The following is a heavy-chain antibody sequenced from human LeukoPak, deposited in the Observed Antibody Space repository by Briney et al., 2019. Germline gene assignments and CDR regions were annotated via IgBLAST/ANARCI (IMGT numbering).Heavy chain of an antibody. V-gene: IGHV3-30*03. CDR1: GFTFSSYG. CDR3: GSGTMSGASPTDY. Sequence: GRSLRLSCAASGFTFSSYGMHWVRQAPGKGLQWVALISHDGSNKYYADSVRGRFTISRDNSKNTLYLQMNSLRAEDTAVYYCGSGTMSGASPTDYWGQGTLVIVSS. J-gene: IGHJ4*02. D-gene: IGHD1-1*01. CDR2: ISHDGSNK.